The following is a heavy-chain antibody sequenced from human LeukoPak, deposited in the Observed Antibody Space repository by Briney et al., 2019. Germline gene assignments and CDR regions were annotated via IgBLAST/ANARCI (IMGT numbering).Heavy chain of an antibody. CDR3: ARDLGSYSSGWYMGFDY. CDR1: GFTFSSYA. Sequence: GGSLRLSCAASGFTFSSYAMSWVRQAPGKGLEWVSYISGTSNTIYYADSVKGRFTISRDNAKNSLYLQVNSLRAEDTAIYYCARDLGSYSSGWYMGFDYWGQGTLVTVSS. D-gene: IGHD6-19*01. V-gene: IGHV3-48*01. CDR2: ISGTSNTI. J-gene: IGHJ4*02.